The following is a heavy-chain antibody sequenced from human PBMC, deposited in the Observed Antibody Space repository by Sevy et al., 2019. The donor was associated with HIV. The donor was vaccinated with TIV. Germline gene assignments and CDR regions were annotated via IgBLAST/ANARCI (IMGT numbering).Heavy chain of an antibody. D-gene: IGHD2-15*01. CDR2: FDPEDGER. Sequence: ASVKVSCKVSGYTLTQLSMHWVRQAPGKGLEWMGSFDPEDGERIYAQKFQGRITMTEDTSTDTAYMDLSSLKSDDTAVYYWATTPEYYQGESGYFDFWGQGALVTVSS. CDR1: GYTLTQLS. V-gene: IGHV1-24*01. J-gene: IGHJ4*02. CDR3: ATTPEYYQGESGYFDF.